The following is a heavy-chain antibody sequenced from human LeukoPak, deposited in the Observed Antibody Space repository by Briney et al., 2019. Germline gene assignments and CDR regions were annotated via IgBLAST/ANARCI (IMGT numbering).Heavy chain of an antibody. CDR3: ARHEYGVFEFGY. CDR1: GGTFSSYA. Sequence: ASVKVSCKASGGTFSSYAISWVRQAPGQGLEWMGWISAYNGNTNYAQNLQGRVTMTTDTSTSTAYMELRSLRSDDTAVYYCARHEYGVFEFGYWGQGTLVTVST. J-gene: IGHJ4*02. CDR2: ISAYNGNT. D-gene: IGHD4-17*01. V-gene: IGHV1-18*01.